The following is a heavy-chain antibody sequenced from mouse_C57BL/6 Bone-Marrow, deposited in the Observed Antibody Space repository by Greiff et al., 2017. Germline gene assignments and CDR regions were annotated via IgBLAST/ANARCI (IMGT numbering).Heavy chain of an antibody. D-gene: IGHD3-2*02. CDR1: GYAFSSYW. V-gene: IGHV1-80*01. CDR2: IYPGDGDT. Sequence: VQLQQSGAELVKPGASVKISCKASGYAFSSYWMNWVKQRPGQGLEWIGQIYPGDGDTNYNGKFKGKATLTADKSSSTAYMQLSSLTSEDSAVYFCAREQLRPYYYAMDYWGQGTSVTVSS. J-gene: IGHJ4*01. CDR3: AREQLRPYYYAMDY.